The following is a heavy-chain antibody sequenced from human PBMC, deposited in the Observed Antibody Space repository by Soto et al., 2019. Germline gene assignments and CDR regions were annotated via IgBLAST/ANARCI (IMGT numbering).Heavy chain of an antibody. Sequence: GASVKVSCKASGYTFTGYYMHWVRQAPGQGLEWMGWINPNSGGTNYAQKFQGWVTMTRDTSISTAYMELSRLRSDDTAVYYCAREIASGGSFNTYYYYGMDVWGQGTTVTVS. CDR3: AREIASGGSFNTYYYYGMDV. CDR2: INPNSGGT. CDR1: GYTFTGYY. D-gene: IGHD1-26*01. J-gene: IGHJ6*02. V-gene: IGHV1-2*04.